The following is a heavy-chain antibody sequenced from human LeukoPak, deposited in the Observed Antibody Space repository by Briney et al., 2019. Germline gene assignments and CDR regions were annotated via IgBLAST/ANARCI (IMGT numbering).Heavy chain of an antibody. Sequence: GGSLRLSCAASGFTFSSYSMNWVRQAPGKGLEWVSSISTSSSYINYADSVKGRFTISRDNAKKSLYLQMNSLRAEDTAIYHCAKDSAWIQFNDWGQGTLVTVSS. CDR3: AKDSAWIQFND. CDR1: GFTFSSYS. D-gene: IGHD5-18*01. CDR2: ISTSSSYI. V-gene: IGHV3-21*04. J-gene: IGHJ4*02.